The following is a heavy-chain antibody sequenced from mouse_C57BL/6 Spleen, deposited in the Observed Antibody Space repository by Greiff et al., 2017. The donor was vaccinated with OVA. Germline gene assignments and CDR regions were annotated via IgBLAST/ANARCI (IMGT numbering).Heavy chain of an antibody. Sequence: EVKLMESGEGLVKPGGSLKLSCAASGFTFSSYAMSWVRQTPEKRLEWVAYISSGGDYIYYADTVKGRFNISRDNARNTLYLQMSSLKSEDTAMYYCTRSRGITTVVFDYWGQGTTLTVSS. J-gene: IGHJ2*01. V-gene: IGHV5-9-1*02. CDR1: GFTFSSYA. CDR3: TRSRGITTVVFDY. D-gene: IGHD1-1*01. CDR2: ISSGGDYI.